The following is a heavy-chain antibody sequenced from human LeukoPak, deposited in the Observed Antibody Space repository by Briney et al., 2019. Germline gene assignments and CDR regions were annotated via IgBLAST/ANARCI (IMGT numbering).Heavy chain of an antibody. J-gene: IGHJ4*02. Sequence: ASVKVSCKASGGTFSSYAISWVRQAPGQGLEWMGGIIPIFGTANYARKFQGRVTITADESTSTAYMELSSLRSEDTAVYYCASDSSGWYSYFDYWGQGTLVTVSS. CDR1: GGTFSSYA. V-gene: IGHV1-69*13. CDR2: IIPIFGTA. D-gene: IGHD6-19*01. CDR3: ASDSSGWYSYFDY.